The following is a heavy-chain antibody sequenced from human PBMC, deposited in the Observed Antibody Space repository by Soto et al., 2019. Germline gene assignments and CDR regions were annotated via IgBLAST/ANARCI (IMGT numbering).Heavy chain of an antibody. J-gene: IGHJ4*02. CDR2: IYYSGST. Sequence: LSLTCTVSGGSISSGGYYWSWIRQHPGKGLEWIGYIYYSGSTYYNPSLKSRVTISVDTSKNQFSLKLCFVTAADTAVYYCARATSYYYGPLNYWGQGTLVTVS. CDR1: GGSISSGGYY. CDR3: ARATSYYYGPLNY. D-gene: IGHD3-10*01. V-gene: IGHV4-31*03.